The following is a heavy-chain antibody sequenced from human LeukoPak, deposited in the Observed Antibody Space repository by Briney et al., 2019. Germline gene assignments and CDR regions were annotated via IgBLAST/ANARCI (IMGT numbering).Heavy chain of an antibody. CDR3: ARVGKEMATISYYYYMDV. V-gene: IGHV4-59*01. CDR2: IYYSGST. CDR1: GGSISSYY. D-gene: IGHD5-24*01. Sequence: SETLSLTCTVSGGSISSYYWSWIRQPPGKGLEWIGYIYYSGSTNYNPSLKSRVTISVDTSKNQFSLKLSSVTAADTAVYYCARVGKEMATISYYYYMDVWGKGTTVTVSS. J-gene: IGHJ6*03.